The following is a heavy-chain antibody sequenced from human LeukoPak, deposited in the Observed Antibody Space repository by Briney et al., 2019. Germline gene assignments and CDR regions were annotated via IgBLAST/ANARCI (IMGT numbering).Heavy chain of an antibody. CDR2: IYHSGST. D-gene: IGHD3-22*01. CDR1: GYSISSGYY. V-gene: IGHV4-38-2*02. J-gene: IGHJ4*02. Sequence: SETLSLTCTVSGYSISSGYYWGWIRRPPGKGLEWIGSIYHSGSTYYNPSLKSRVTISVDTSKNQFSLKLSSVTAADTAVYYCARAGPHYDSSGYYLRYWGQGTLVTVSS. CDR3: ARAGPHYDSSGYYLRY.